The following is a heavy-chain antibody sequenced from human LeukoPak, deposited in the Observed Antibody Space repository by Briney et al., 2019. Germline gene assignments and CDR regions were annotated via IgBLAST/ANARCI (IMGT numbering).Heavy chain of an antibody. CDR2: VSYDGSNK. CDR3: ARRYDGFDY. Sequence: GGSLRLSCAASGFTFSSYAVHWVRQAPGRGLERVAVVSYDGSNKYYADSVKGRFSISRDNSKNTLYLQMNSLRAEDTAVYYCARRYDGFDYWGQGTLVTVSS. D-gene: IGHD3-3*01. CDR1: GFTFSSYA. V-gene: IGHV3-30-3*01. J-gene: IGHJ4*02.